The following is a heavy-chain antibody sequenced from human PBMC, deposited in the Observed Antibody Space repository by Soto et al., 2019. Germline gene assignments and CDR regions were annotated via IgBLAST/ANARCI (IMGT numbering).Heavy chain of an antibody. J-gene: IGHJ4*02. CDR2: ILSDHNT. V-gene: IGHV3-23*03. Sequence: EVQLLESGGGLVQPGGYLTISCAASGITFSDYTMSWVRQAPGKVLECVSVILSDHNTYYADSVRGRFTISRDNSKNTLYLEMNSLRAEDTAVYYCARRTSGYFGYWGQGTLVTVSS. CDR3: ARRTSGYFGY. CDR1: GITFSDYT. D-gene: IGHD6-19*01.